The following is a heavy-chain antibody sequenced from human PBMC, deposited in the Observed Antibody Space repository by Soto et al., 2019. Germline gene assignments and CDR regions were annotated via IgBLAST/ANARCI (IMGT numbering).Heavy chain of an antibody. J-gene: IGHJ4*02. V-gene: IGHV1-69*13. Sequence: SVKVSCKASGGTFSSYAISWVRQAPGQGLEWMGGIIPIFGTANYAQKFQGRVTLTADESTSTAYLELRSLRSEDTAVYYCARALVGAFDYWGQGTLVTVSS. CDR2: IIPIFGTA. CDR3: ARALVGAFDY. D-gene: IGHD1-26*01. CDR1: GGTFSSYA.